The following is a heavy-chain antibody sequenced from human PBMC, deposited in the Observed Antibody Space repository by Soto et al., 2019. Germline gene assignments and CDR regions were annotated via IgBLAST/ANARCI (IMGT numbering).Heavy chain of an antibody. CDR2: VWSDGSDK. CDR3: ARDRYYDSNYYPPFEY. V-gene: IGHV3-33*01. Sequence: PGGSLRLSCAASGFTFSTYGMHWVRQAPGKGLEWVAVVWSDGSDKYYADSVKGRFTISRDNAKNTLYLQMNSLRADDAAVFYCARDRYYDSNYYPPFEYWGQGALVTVSS. D-gene: IGHD3-22*01. CDR1: GFTFSTYG. J-gene: IGHJ4*02.